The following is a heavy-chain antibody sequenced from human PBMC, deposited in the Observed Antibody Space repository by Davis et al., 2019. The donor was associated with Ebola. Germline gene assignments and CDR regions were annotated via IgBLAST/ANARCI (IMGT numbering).Heavy chain of an antibody. J-gene: IGHJ4*02. Sequence: GESLKISCAASGFTFSDYYMSWIRQAPGKGLEWMGIIYAGDSDTRYSPSFEGQVTISVDRSITTAYLQWRSLRASDTAIYYCARQESLYGSSDYWGQGTLVTVSS. V-gene: IGHV5-51*01. CDR1: GFTFSDYY. CDR2: IYAGDSDT. D-gene: IGHD3-22*01. CDR3: ARQESLYGSSDY.